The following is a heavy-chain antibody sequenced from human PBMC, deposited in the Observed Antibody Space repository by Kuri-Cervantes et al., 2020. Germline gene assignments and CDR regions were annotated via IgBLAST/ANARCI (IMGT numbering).Heavy chain of an antibody. V-gene: IGHV3-73*01. J-gene: IGHJ4*02. Sequence: GESLKISCAASGFTFSGSAMHWVRQASGKGLEWVGRIRSKANSYATAYAASVKGRFTISRDDSKNTAYLQMNSLKTEDTAVYYCAKCLRGSRCEVDYWGQGTLVTVSS. CDR2: IRSKANSYAT. D-gene: IGHD2-2*01. CDR1: GFTFSGSA. CDR3: AKCLRGSRCEVDY.